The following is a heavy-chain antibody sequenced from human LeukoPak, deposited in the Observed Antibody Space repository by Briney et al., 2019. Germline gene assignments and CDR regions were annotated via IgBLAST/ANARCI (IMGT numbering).Heavy chain of an antibody. CDR2: ITSSSSYT. Sequence: GGSLRLSCAAPGITFSNYNMNWVRQAPGKGLEWISSITSSSSYTFYADSVKGRFTISRDNSKNTLYLQMNSLRAEDTAVYYCAKDLDIVATRGAYWGQGTLVTVSS. CDR3: AKDLDIVATRGAY. J-gene: IGHJ4*02. D-gene: IGHD5-12*01. CDR1: GITFSNYN. V-gene: IGHV3-21*01.